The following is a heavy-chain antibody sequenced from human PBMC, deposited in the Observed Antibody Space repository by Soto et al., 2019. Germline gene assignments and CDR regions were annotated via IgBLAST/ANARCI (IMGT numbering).Heavy chain of an antibody. CDR1: GFTFSYDW. J-gene: IGHJ4*02. CDR2: IKTVTDGGTT. Sequence: PGGSLRLSCAASGFTFSYDWMNWVRQAPGKGLEWVARIKTVTDGGTTDYAAPVKGRFFISRDDSKSTLYLQMNSLKTEDTAIYYCMTHAVIYSRGNWGQGTLVTVSS. D-gene: IGHD6-25*01. V-gene: IGHV3-15*01. CDR3: MTHAVIYSRGN.